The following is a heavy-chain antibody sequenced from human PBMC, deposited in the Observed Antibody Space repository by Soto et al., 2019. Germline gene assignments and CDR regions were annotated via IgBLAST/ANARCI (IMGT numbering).Heavy chain of an antibody. D-gene: IGHD1-26*01. Sequence: SVKVSCKASGGTFGSYAIGWVRQAPGQGLEWMGGIIPIFGTANYAQKFQGRVTITADKSTSTAYMELSSLRSEDTAVYYCGSEREHYYYYGMDVWGQGTTVTVTS. V-gene: IGHV1-69*06. J-gene: IGHJ6*02. CDR2: IIPIFGTA. CDR3: GSEREHYYYYGMDV. CDR1: GGTFGSYA.